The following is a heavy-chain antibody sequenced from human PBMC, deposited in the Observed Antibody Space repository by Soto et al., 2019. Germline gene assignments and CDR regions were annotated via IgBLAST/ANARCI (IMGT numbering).Heavy chain of an antibody. D-gene: IGHD2-8*02. Sequence: PSETLSLTCTVSAGSLSSDSCYWSWIRQPPGKGLEWIGYIFHSESTNYNPSLKSRVTISVDTSKNQFSLKLTSVTAADTAVYYCARDKITGLFDYWGQGTLVTVSS. V-gene: IGHV4-61*01. CDR2: IFHSEST. CDR3: ARDKITGLFDY. CDR1: AGSLSSDSCY. J-gene: IGHJ4*02.